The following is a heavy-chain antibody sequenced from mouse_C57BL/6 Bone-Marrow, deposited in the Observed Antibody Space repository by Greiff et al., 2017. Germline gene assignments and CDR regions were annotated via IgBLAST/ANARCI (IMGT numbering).Heavy chain of an antibody. CDR2: IYPGSGNT. CDR1: GYTFTDYY. D-gene: IGHD1-1*01. Sequence: QVQLQQSGAELVRPGASVKLSCKASGYTFTDYYINWVKQRPGQGLEWIARIYPGSGNTYYNEKFKGKATLTAEKSSSTAYMQLSSLTSEDSAVYFCARWGTTVVDWYFDVWGTGTTVTVSS. V-gene: IGHV1-76*01. CDR3: ARWGTTVVDWYFDV. J-gene: IGHJ1*03.